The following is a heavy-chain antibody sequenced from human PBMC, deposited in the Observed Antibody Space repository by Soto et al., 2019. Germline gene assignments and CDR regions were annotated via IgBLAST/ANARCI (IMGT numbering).Heavy chain of an antibody. D-gene: IGHD2-15*01. CDR2: LYYSGNT. J-gene: IGHJ5*02. V-gene: IGHV4-39*01. CDR3: ATRQGGSYNWFDP. Sequence: PSETLSLTCTVSGGSISRSSYSWAWIRLPPGKGLEWIGTLYYSGNTYYNPSLKSRVTISVDTSKNQFSLKLSSVTAADTAVYYCATRQGGSYNWFDPWGQGTLVTVSS. CDR1: GGSISRSSYS.